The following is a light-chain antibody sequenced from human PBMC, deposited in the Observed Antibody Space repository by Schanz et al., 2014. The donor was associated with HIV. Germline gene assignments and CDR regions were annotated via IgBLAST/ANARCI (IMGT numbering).Light chain of an antibody. Sequence: EVVMTQSPGTLSVSPGERATLSCRASRSVNSNLAWYQQKPGQAPRLLIYRASTRATGIPARFSGSGYGTEFTLTINSLQPDDFATYFCHQYKTYPYTFGQGTKLEIK. J-gene: IGKJ2*01. CDR2: RAS. V-gene: IGKV3-15*01. CDR3: HQYKTYPYT. CDR1: RSVNSN.